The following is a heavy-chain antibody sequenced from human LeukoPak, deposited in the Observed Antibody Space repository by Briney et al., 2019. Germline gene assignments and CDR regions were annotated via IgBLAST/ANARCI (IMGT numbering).Heavy chain of an antibody. CDR1: GFTFSSYA. CDR3: AKDYVGATIFGVVITLDV. CDR2: ISGSGGST. D-gene: IGHD3-3*01. Sequence: GGSLRLYCAASGFTFSSYAMSWVRQAPGKGLEWVSAISGSGGSTYYADSVKGRFTISRDNSKNTLYLQMNSLRAEDTAVYYCAKDYVGATIFGVVITLDVWGQGTTVTVSS. V-gene: IGHV3-23*01. J-gene: IGHJ6*02.